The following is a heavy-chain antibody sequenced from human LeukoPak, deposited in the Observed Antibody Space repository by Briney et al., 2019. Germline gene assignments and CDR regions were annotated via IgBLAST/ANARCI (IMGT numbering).Heavy chain of an antibody. Sequence: GRSLRLSCAASGFTFNNYAMHWVRQAPGNGLEWVAIISYDGSNKYYADSVKGRFTISRENAKNSLYLQMNSLRAGDTAVYYCARVLSARSGGYDAFDIWGQGTMVTVSS. CDR2: ISYDGSNK. V-gene: IGHV3-30*14. CDR3: ARVLSARSGGYDAFDI. CDR1: GFTFNNYA. J-gene: IGHJ3*02. D-gene: IGHD6-25*01.